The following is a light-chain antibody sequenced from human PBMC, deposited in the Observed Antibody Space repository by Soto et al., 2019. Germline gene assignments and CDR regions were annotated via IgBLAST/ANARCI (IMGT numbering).Light chain of an antibody. J-gene: IGLJ2*01. Sequence: QSVLTQPPSASGTPGQRVTISCSGSNSNIGSNTVYWYQQLPGTAPKLLIYTNNQRPSGVPDRFSGSKSGTSASLAISGLQSEDEGDYYCAAWDDSLNGPGFGGGTKVTVL. CDR2: TNN. CDR3: AAWDDSLNGPG. CDR1: NSNIGSNT. V-gene: IGLV1-44*01.